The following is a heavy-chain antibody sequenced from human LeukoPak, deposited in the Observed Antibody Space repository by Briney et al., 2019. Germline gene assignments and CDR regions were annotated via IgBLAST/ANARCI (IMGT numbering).Heavy chain of an antibody. Sequence: SETLSLTCAVYGGSFSGYYWSWIRQPPGKGLEWIGEINHSGSTNYNPSLKSRVTISVDTSKNQCSLKLSSVTAADTAVYYCARGGRYCTNGVCYGTPYYYYYGMDVWGQGTTVTVSS. J-gene: IGHJ6*02. V-gene: IGHV4-34*01. CDR3: ARGGRYCTNGVCYGTPYYYYYGMDV. D-gene: IGHD2-8*01. CDR1: GGSFSGYY. CDR2: INHSGST.